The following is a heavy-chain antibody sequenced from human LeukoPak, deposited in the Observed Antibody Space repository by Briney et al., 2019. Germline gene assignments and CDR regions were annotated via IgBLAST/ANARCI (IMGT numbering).Heavy chain of an antibody. V-gene: IGHV4-39*01. CDR3: ARLGHGIVVVRDY. J-gene: IGHJ4*02. CDR2: IYYSGST. D-gene: IGHD2-21*01. CDR1: GGSISSSSYY. Sequence: SETLSLTCTVSGGSISSSSYYWGWIRQPPGKGLEGIVSIYYSGSTYYNPSLRSRVTISVDTSKNQVSLKLGSVTPADTAVYYCARLGHGIVVVRDYWGQGNLVTVSS.